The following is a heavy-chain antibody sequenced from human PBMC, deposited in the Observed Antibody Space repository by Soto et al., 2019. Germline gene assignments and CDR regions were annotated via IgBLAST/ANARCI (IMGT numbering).Heavy chain of an antibody. J-gene: IGHJ6*02. D-gene: IGHD2-15*01. CDR1: GYSVSSNSAA. CDR3: ARDRCSGGSCYYYYYGMDV. Sequence: SPTLSLTCAISGYSVSSNSAALNWIRQSPSRGLEWLGRTYYRSKWYNDYAVSVKSRITINPDTSKNQFSLQLNSVTPEDTAVYYCARDRCSGGSCYYYYYGMDVWGQGTTVTVSS. CDR2: TYYRSKWYN. V-gene: IGHV6-1*01.